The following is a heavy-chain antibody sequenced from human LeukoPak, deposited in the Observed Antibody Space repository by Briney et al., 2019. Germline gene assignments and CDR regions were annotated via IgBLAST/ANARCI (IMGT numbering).Heavy chain of an antibody. V-gene: IGHV3-23*01. CDR1: GFTFSNYA. Sequence: GGSLRLSCAASGFTFSNYAMSWVRLAPGQGLEWVSTIGGSGGRTYNADSVKGRFTISRDNSKNTLYLQMNSLRAEDTAVYYCAKATEITVIVVVHAFDIWGHGTMVTVSS. D-gene: IGHD3-22*01. CDR2: IGGSGGRT. CDR3: AKATEITVIVVVHAFDI. J-gene: IGHJ3*02.